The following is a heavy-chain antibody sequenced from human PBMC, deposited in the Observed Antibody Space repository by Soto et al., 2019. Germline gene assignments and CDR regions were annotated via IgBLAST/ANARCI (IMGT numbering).Heavy chain of an antibody. V-gene: IGHV1-69*01. D-gene: IGHD3-22*01. CDR2: ISPIFGTA. J-gene: IGHJ5*02. CDR3: ASRYDSSGYYFST. Sequence: QVQLVQSGAEVKKPGSSVKVSCKASGGTFSSYAISWVRQAPGQGLEWMGGISPIFGTANYAQKFQGRVTITADESTSTAYRELSSLRSEDTAVYYCASRYDSSGYYFSTWGQGTLVTVSS. CDR1: GGTFSSYA.